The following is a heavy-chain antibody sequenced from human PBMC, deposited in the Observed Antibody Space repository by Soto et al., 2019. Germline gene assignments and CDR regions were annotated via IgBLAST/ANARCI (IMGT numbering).Heavy chain of an antibody. J-gene: IGHJ4*02. CDR1: GGSFSGSY. Sequence: QVQLQQWGAGLLKPSETLSLTCAVYGGSFSGSYWSWIRQPPGEGLEWIGEINHSGSTNYNPSLKSRVIISVDTSKNQFSLKLSSVTAADTAMYYCARGGGCSGGSCYPLGRWGQGTLVTVSS. D-gene: IGHD2-15*01. CDR3: ARGGGCSGGSCYPLGR. V-gene: IGHV4-34*01. CDR2: INHSGST.